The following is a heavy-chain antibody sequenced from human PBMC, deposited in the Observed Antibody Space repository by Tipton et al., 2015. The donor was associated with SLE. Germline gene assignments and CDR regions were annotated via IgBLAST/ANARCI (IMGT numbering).Heavy chain of an antibody. CDR1: GGSISSGSYY. D-gene: IGHD1-14*01. CDR3: ARQPSNTATFDI. CDR2: IYSTGST. V-gene: IGHV4-61*10. Sequence: TLSLTCTVSGGSISSGSYYWSWIRQPAGQGLEWIAFIYSTGSTNYNPSLKSRVTISVDASKNQFSLKVTSVTSADTALYYCARQPSNTATFDIWGQGTLVTVSS. J-gene: IGHJ3*02.